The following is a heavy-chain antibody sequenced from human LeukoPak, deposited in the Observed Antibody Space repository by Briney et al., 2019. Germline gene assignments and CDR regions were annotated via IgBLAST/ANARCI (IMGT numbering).Heavy chain of an antibody. J-gene: IGHJ6*03. V-gene: IGHV1-18*01. Sequence: ASVKVSCKGSGYTFTSYGISWVRQAPGQGGEWMGWISAFNGKTNYAQKLQGRVTITTDTDRRKDYMELSSLRSDDTAVYYCAMGVVPAAMRSYYYYYMDVWGKGTTVTVSS. CDR1: GYTFTSYG. CDR2: ISAFNGKT. D-gene: IGHD2-2*01. CDR3: AMGVVPAAMRSYYYYYMDV.